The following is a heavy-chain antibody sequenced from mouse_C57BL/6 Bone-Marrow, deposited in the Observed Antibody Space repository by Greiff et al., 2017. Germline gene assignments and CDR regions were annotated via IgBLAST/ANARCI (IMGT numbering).Heavy chain of an antibody. CDR3: ARREVRRANSSFAY. CDR2: LEPSDGYT. CDR1: GYTFTSYW. V-gene: IGHV1-50*01. Sequence: QVQLQQPGAELVKPGASVKLSCKASGYTFTSYWMQWVKQRPGQGLEWIGELEPSDGYTNYNPTFKGKATLTVDTSSSTAYIQLSRLTSEDSAVFYCARREVRRANSSFAYWGQGTLVTVSA. J-gene: IGHJ3*01. D-gene: IGHD3-3*01.